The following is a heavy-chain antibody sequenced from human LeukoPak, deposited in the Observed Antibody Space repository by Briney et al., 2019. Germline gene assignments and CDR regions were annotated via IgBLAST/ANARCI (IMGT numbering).Heavy chain of an antibody. V-gene: IGHV1-8*02. CDR3: ARDIVDSSGWYLFGTTYYFDY. J-gene: IGHJ4*02. D-gene: IGHD6-19*01. Sequence: ASVKVSCKASGGTFSSYAISWVRQAPGQGLEWMGWMNPNSGNTGYAQKFQGRVTMTRNTSISTAYMELSSLRSEDTAVYYCARDIVDSSGWYLFGTTYYFDYWGQRTLVTVSS. CDR2: MNPNSGNT. CDR1: GGTFSSYA.